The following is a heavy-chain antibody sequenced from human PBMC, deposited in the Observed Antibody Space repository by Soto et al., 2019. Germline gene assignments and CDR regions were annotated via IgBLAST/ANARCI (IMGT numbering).Heavy chain of an antibody. J-gene: IGHJ4*02. D-gene: IGHD3-22*01. Sequence: ASVKVSCKASGYTFNDYYLHWLRQAPGQGPDWRGSIKPNSGDTAYSQTVQRRVTVTRDTYIRTAYLAVVGLRYDDQAVYCCARHRFSSGSDYFEYWGQGTLVSV. CDR3: ARHRFSSGSDYFEY. V-gene: IGHV1-2*02. CDR1: GYTFNDYY. CDR2: IKPNSGDT.